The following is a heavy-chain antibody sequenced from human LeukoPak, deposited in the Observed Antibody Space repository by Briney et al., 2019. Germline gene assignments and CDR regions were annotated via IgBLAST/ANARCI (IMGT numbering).Heavy chain of an antibody. CDR3: ARGYCDTNDCPPGAY. Sequence: ASVKVSCKASGYTSTAFYIHWVRQAPGQGLEWMGWINPNSGGTNYAQKFQGMVTLTRDTSISTVYMELTGLTSDDTAVYYCARGYCDTNDCPPGAYWGQGALVAVSS. CDR1: GYTSTAFY. V-gene: IGHV1-2*02. CDR2: INPNSGGT. J-gene: IGHJ4*02. D-gene: IGHD3-9*01.